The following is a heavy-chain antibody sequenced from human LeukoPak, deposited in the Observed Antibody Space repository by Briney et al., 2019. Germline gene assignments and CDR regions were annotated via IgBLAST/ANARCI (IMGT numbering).Heavy chain of an antibody. CDR2: IYTSGST. D-gene: IGHD3-3*01. Sequence: PSETLSLTCTVSGGSISGYYWSWIRQPAGKGLEWIGRIYTSGSTNYNPSLKSRVTMSVDTSKNQFSLKLSSVTAADTAVYYCASTYYDFWSGPYYFDYWGQGTLVTVSS. CDR1: GGSISGYY. V-gene: IGHV4-4*07. CDR3: ASTYYDFWSGPYYFDY. J-gene: IGHJ4*02.